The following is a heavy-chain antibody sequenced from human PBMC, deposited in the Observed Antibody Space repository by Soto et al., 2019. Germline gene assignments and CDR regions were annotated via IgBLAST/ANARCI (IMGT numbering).Heavy chain of an antibody. CDR2: INAGNGNT. Sequence: ASVKVSCKASGYTFTSYAMHWVRQAPGQRLEWMGWINAGNGNTKYSQKFQSRVTITRDTSASTAYMELSSLRSEDTAVYYCARSLRMLSSGYYRWCAFDIWGQGTMVTVSS. D-gene: IGHD3-22*01. CDR3: ARSLRMLSSGYYRWCAFDI. V-gene: IGHV1-3*01. J-gene: IGHJ3*02. CDR1: GYTFTSYA.